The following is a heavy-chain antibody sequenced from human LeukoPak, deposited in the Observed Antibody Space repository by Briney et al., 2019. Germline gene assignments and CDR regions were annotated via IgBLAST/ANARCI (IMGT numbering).Heavy chain of an antibody. Sequence: PSETLSLTCTVSGGSISSYYWSWIRQPAGKGLEWIGYIYYSGSTNYNPSLKSRVTISVDTSKNQFSLKLRSVTAADTAVYYCARDRPGGSSLDYWGQGTLVTVSS. V-gene: IGHV4-59*01. CDR1: GGSISSYY. D-gene: IGHD6-13*01. CDR2: IYYSGST. J-gene: IGHJ4*02. CDR3: ARDRPGGSSLDY.